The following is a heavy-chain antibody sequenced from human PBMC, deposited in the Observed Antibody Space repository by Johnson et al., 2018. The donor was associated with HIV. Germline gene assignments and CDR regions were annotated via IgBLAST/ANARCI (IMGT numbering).Heavy chain of an antibody. D-gene: IGHD6-13*01. CDR1: GFTFSSYG. CDR3: ARDSYSSSWYLGAFDI. V-gene: IGHV3-7*01. CDR2: INQDGSEK. Sequence: DVQVVESGGGVVQPGGSLRLSCAASGFTFSSYGMYWVRQAPGKGLEWVANINQDGSEKYYVDSVKGRFTISRDNAKNSLYLQMNSLRVEDTAVYYCARDSYSSSWYLGAFDIWGQGTMVTVSS. J-gene: IGHJ3*02.